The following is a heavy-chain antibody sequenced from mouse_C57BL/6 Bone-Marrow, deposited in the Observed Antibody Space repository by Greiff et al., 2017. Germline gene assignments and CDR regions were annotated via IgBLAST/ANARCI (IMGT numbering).Heavy chain of an antibody. J-gene: IGHJ4*01. D-gene: IGHD2-4*01. CDR3: ARCYDYYYAMDH. Sequence: QVQLQQSGAELARPGASVKLSCKASGYTFTSYGISWVKQRNGQGLEWIGEIYPRSGNTYYNEKFKGKATLTADKSSSTAYMELRSLTSEDSAVYFWARCYDYYYAMDHWGQGTSVTVSS. CDR2: IYPRSGNT. CDR1: GYTFTSYG. V-gene: IGHV1-81*01.